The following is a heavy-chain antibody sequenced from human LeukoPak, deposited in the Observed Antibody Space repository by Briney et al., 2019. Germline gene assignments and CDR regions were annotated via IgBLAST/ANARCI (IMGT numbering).Heavy chain of an antibody. V-gene: IGHV6-1*01. J-gene: IGHJ4*02. Sequence: SQTLSLTCVISGDSVSRTDAGWNWIRQSPSRGLEWLGRTYYRSKWYNDYAVSVKSRITINPDTSKNQFSLQLNSVTPEDTAVYYCARDGTGLADFDYWGQGTLVTVSS. CDR2: TYYRSKWYN. CDR3: ARDGTGLADFDY. D-gene: IGHD1-7*01. CDR1: GDSVSRTDAG.